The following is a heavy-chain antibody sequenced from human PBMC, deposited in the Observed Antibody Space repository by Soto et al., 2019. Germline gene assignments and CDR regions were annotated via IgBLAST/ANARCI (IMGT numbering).Heavy chain of an antibody. Sequence: SETLSLTCAVSGGSISSSNWWSWVRQPPGKGLEWIGEIYHSGSTNYNPSLKSRVTISVDKSKNQFSLKLSSVTAADTAVYYCARVTVRGVIITLSEYYFDYWGQGTLVTVSS. CDR3: ARVTVRGVIITLSEYYFDY. CDR1: GGSISSSNW. J-gene: IGHJ4*02. D-gene: IGHD3-10*01. CDR2: IYHSGST. V-gene: IGHV4-4*02.